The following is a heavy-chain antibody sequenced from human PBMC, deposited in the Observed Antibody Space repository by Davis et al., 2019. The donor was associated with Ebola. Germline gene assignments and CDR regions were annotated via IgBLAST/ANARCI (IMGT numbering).Heavy chain of an antibody. CDR2: IYYSGST. CDR3: ARVHMYYYDSSGYKTNYYFDY. CDR1: GGSISSYY. D-gene: IGHD3-22*01. Sequence: SETLSFTCTVSGGSISSYYWSWIRQPPGKGLEWIGYIYYSGSTNYNPSLKSRVTISVDTSKNQFSLKLSSVTAADTAVYYCARVHMYYYDSSGYKTNYYFDYWGQGTLVTVSS. V-gene: IGHV4-59*01. J-gene: IGHJ4*02.